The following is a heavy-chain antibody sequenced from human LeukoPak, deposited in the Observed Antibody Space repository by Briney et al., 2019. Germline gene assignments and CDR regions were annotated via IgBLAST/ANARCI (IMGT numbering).Heavy chain of an antibody. Sequence: PSETLSLTCTVSGGSISSSSYYWGWIRPPPGKGLEWIGSIYYSGSTYYNPSLKRRVTISVDTSKNQFSLKLSSVTAADTAVYYCASGSSSWYAGWFDPWGQGTLVTVSS. D-gene: IGHD6-13*01. CDR1: GGSISSSSYY. CDR3: ASGSSSWYAGWFDP. V-gene: IGHV4-39*01. CDR2: IYYSGST. J-gene: IGHJ5*02.